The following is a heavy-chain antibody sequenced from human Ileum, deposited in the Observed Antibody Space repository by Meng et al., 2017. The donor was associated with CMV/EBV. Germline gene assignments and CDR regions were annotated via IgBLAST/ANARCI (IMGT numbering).Heavy chain of an antibody. Sequence: ASGFTVSSNYMSWVRQAPGKGLEWVSVIYSGGSTYYTDSVKGRFTISRDNSKDTLYLQMNSLRAEDTAVYYCARVQSSAYSYAFDVWGQGTMVTVSS. CDR2: IYSGGST. V-gene: IGHV3-66*02. CDR1: GFTVSSNY. D-gene: IGHD3-22*01. CDR3: ARVQSSAYSYAFDV. J-gene: IGHJ3*01.